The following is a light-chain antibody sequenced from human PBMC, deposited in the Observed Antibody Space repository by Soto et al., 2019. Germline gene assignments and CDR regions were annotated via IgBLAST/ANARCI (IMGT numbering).Light chain of an antibody. J-gene: IGKJ5*01. CDR3: QQRGDWPPIT. CDR1: QSVSSSY. V-gene: IGKV3D-20*02. Sequence: EVVLTQSPVTLSLSPGERATLSCRAIQSVSSSYLAWYQQKPGQAPRLLIYGASTRAAGIPDRFSGSGSGTDFTLTITRLEPEDFAVYYCQQRGDWPPITFGQGTRLAIK. CDR2: GAS.